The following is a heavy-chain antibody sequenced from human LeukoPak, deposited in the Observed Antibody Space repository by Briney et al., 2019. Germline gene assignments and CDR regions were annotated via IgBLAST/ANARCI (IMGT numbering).Heavy chain of an antibody. J-gene: IGHJ3*02. CDR1: GYTFTSYD. D-gene: IGHD1-26*01. CDR2: MNPNSGNT. CDR3: ARDRGQHAFDI. Sequence: ASVKVSCKASGYTFTSYDINWVRQATGQGLEWMGWMNPNSGNTGYAQKFQGRVTMTRNTSISTANMELSSLRSEDTAVYFCARDRGQHAFDIWGQGTMVTVSS. V-gene: IGHV1-8*01.